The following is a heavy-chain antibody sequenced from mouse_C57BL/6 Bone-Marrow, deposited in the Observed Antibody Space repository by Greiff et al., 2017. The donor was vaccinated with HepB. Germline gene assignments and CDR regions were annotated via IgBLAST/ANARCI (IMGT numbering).Heavy chain of an antibody. CDR3: ARNRGQLRLRAMDY. D-gene: IGHD3-2*02. CDR1: GYTFTSYW. CDR2: IDPNSGGT. J-gene: IGHJ4*01. Sequence: QVQLKQPGAELVKPGASVKLSCKASGYTFTSYWMHWVKQRPGRGLEWIGRIDPNSGGTKYNEKFKSKATLTVDKPSSTAYMQLSSLTSEDSAVYYCARNRGQLRLRAMDYWGQGTSVTVSS. V-gene: IGHV1-72*01.